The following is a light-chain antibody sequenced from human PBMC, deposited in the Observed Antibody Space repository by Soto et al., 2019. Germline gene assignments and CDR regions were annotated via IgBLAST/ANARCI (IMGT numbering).Light chain of an antibody. CDR3: SSYVGTNSYV. Sequence: QSALTQPPSASGSPGQSVTISCTGTSSDVGGYDYFSWYKQHPGTAPKLMIYEVSKRPSGVPDRFSGSKSGNTAALTVSVLQAEDEDDYYCSSYVGTNSYVFGTGTKLTVL. J-gene: IGLJ1*01. CDR2: EVS. V-gene: IGLV2-8*01. CDR1: SSDVGGYDY.